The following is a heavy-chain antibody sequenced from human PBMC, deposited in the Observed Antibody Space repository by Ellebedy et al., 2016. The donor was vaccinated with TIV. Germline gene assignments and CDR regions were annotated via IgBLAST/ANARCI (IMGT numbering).Heavy chain of an antibody. CDR1: GFTFSDYA. CDR2: ITGSGVRT. J-gene: IGHJ4*02. Sequence: GESLKISCAASGFTFSDYAMSWVRQAPGKGLEWVSAITGSGVRTFYADSVKGRFTVSRDTSKNTLYLQMNSLRAEDTAIYYCAKDSGKYGWNSEYWGQGTQVTVSS. V-gene: IGHV3-23*01. D-gene: IGHD3-10*01. CDR3: AKDSGKYGWNSEY.